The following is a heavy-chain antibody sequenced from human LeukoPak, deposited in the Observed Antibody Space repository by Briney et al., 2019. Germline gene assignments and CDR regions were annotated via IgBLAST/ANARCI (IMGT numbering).Heavy chain of an antibody. Sequence: GSLSLSCAAPGFTFSCYGMHWVRQAPGKGLGWGAVISYDGSNKYYANSVKGRFTISRDNSKNTLYLQMNRLRAEDTAVYYCARSIVLMGMNAFDIWGQGTMVTVSS. CDR1: GFTFSCYG. CDR2: ISYDGSNK. V-gene: IGHV3-30*03. D-gene: IGHD2-8*01. J-gene: IGHJ3*02. CDR3: ARSIVLMGMNAFDI.